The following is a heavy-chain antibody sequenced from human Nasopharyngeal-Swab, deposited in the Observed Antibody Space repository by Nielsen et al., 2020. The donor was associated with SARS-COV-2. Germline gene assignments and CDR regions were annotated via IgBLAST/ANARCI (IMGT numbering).Heavy chain of an antibody. J-gene: IGHJ6*03. D-gene: IGHD2-2*01. V-gene: IGHV4-34*01. CDR3: ARGLSGIVPAPILGLGPYYYYYYMDV. Sequence: QMPGTGPEWIAEINHSGSTNYNPSLKSRVTLSVDTSMNQVSLEVSSVTAADTAVYYCARGLSGIVPAPILGLGPYYYYYYMDVWGKGTTVTISS. CDR2: INHSGST.